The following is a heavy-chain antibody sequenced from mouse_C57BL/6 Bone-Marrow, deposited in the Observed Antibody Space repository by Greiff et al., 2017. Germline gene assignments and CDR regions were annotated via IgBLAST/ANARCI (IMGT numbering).Heavy chain of an antibody. D-gene: IGHD1-1*01. Sequence: VQLQQPGAELVKPGASVKLSCKASGYTFTSYWMQWVKQRPGQGLEWIGEIDPSDSYTNYNQKFKGKATLTVDTSSSTAYMQLSSLTSEDSAVYYGASLYYGSSYGYFDVWGTGTTVTVSS. J-gene: IGHJ1*03. CDR3: ASLYYGSSYGYFDV. CDR2: IDPSDSYT. V-gene: IGHV1-50*01. CDR1: GYTFTSYW.